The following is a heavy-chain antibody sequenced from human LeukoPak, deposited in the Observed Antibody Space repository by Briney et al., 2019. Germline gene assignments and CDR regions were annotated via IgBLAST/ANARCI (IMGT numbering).Heavy chain of an antibody. Sequence: GGSLRLSCEGSAFIFSGHWMNWVRQAPGKGLEWVAVISYDGSNKYYADSVKGRFTISRDNSKNTLYLQMNSLRAEDTAVYYCARSPNYGGNSLASFDYWGQGTLVTVSS. CDR1: AFIFSGHW. J-gene: IGHJ4*02. D-gene: IGHD4-23*01. V-gene: IGHV3-30-3*01. CDR2: ISYDGSNK. CDR3: ARSPNYGGNSLASFDY.